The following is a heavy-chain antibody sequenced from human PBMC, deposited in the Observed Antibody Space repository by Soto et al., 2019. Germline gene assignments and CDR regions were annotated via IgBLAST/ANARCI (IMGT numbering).Heavy chain of an antibody. J-gene: IGHJ4*02. Sequence: EVQLVESGGGLVKPGGSLRLSCAASGFTFSSYSMNWVRQAPGKGLEWVSSISSSSSYIYYADSGKGRFTISRDNAKNSLYLQMNSLRAEDTAVYYCERLSSSSDAGDYLGQGTLVTVSS. CDR2: ISSSSSYI. D-gene: IGHD6-13*01. CDR1: GFTFSSYS. CDR3: ERLSSSSDAGDY. V-gene: IGHV3-21*01.